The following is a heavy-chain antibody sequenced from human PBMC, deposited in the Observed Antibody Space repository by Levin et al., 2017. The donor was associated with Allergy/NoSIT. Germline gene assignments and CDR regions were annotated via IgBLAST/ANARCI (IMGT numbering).Heavy chain of an antibody. V-gene: IGHV3-48*02. Sequence: LSLTCAASGFTFSSSSMNWVRQAPGKGLEWVSYISSSSSTIYYADSVKGRFTISRDNAKNSLYLQMNSLRDEDTAVYYCARDHYGSGSYVMGPMDVWGQGTTVTVSS. J-gene: IGHJ6*02. CDR2: ISSSSSTI. CDR3: ARDHYGSGSYVMGPMDV. CDR1: GFTFSSSS. D-gene: IGHD3-10*01.